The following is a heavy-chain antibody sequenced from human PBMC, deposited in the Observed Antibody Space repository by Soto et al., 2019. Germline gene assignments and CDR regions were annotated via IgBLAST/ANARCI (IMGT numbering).Heavy chain of an antibody. Sequence: SVKVSCKASGGTFSSYAISWVRQAPGQGLEWMGGIIPIFGTTNYAQKFQGRVTITADESTSTAYMELSSLRSEDTAVYYCASTLAYYDSSGYTTALYGMDVWGQGTTVTVSS. CDR3: ASTLAYYDSSGYTTALYGMDV. CDR2: IIPIFGTT. V-gene: IGHV1-69*13. CDR1: GGTFSSYA. D-gene: IGHD3-22*01. J-gene: IGHJ6*02.